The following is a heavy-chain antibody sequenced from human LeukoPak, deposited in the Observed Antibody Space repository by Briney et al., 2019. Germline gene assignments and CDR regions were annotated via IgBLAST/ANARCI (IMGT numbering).Heavy chain of an antibody. Sequence: ASVKVSCKASGYTFTGYYMHWVRQAPGQGLEWMGWINPNSGGINYAQKFQGRVTMTRDTSISTAYMELSRLRSDDTAVYYCATGGVIAAAATFDPWGQGTLVTVSS. D-gene: IGHD6-13*01. J-gene: IGHJ5*02. V-gene: IGHV1-2*02. CDR1: GYTFTGYY. CDR3: ATGGVIAAAATFDP. CDR2: INPNSGGI.